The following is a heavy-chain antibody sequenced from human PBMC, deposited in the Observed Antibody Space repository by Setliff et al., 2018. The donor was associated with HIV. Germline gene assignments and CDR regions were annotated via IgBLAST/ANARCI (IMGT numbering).Heavy chain of an antibody. CDR3: AGFSPQYTNGWYYFDY. CDR2: IWYDGSNK. J-gene: IGHJ4*02. CDR1: GFTFSSYG. Sequence: PGGSLRLSCAASGFTFSSYGMHWVRQAPGKGLEWVAVIWYDGSNKYYADSVKGRFTISRDNSKNTLYLQMNSLRAEDTAVYYCAGFSPQYTNGWYYFDYWGQGTLVTVSS. D-gene: IGHD6-19*01. V-gene: IGHV3-33*08.